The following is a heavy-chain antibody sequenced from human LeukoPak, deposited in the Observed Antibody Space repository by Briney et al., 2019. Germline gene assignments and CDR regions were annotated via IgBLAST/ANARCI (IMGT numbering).Heavy chain of an antibody. CDR2: INPNSGGT. J-gene: IGHJ6*02. CDR3: ARVLDYYGSGSYNYGMDV. V-gene: IGHV1-2*04. Sequence: ASVKVSCKASGYTFTGYYMHWVRQAPGQGLEWMGWINPNSGGTNYAQKFQGWVTMTRDTSISTAYMELSRLRSDDTAVYYCARVLDYYGSGSYNYGMDVWGQGTTVTVSS. D-gene: IGHD3-10*01. CDR1: GYTFTGYY.